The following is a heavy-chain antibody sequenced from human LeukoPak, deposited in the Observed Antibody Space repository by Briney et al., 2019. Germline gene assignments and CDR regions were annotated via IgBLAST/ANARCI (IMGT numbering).Heavy chain of an antibody. Sequence: GASVKVSCKASGYTFTSYGISWVRQAPGQGLEWMGWISAYNGNTNYAQNLQGRVTMTTDTSTSTAYMELRSLRSDDTAVYYCAMRWCASISCYSPLDYWGQGTLVTVSS. CDR2: ISAYNGNT. CDR3: AMRWCASISCYSPLDY. D-gene: IGHD2-2*02. V-gene: IGHV1-18*01. J-gene: IGHJ4*02. CDR1: GYTFTSYG.